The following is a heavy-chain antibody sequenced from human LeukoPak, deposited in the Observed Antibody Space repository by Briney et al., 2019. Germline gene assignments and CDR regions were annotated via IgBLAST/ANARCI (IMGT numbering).Heavy chain of an antibody. V-gene: IGHV1-2*02. CDR2: INPNSGGT. J-gene: IGHJ4*02. Sequence: ASVKVSRKASGYTFTIYYMHWVRQAPGQGLEWMGWINPNSGGTNYAQKFQGRVTMTRDTSISTAYMELSRLRSDDTAVYYCARVPIVGWFDYWGQGTLVTVSS. D-gene: IGHD2/OR15-2a*01. CDR3: ARVPIVGWFDY. CDR1: GYTFTIYY.